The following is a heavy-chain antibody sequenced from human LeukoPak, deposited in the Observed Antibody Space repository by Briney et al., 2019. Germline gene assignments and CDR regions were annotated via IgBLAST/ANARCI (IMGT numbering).Heavy chain of an antibody. CDR3: ARHRVYDWNYPIWFDP. J-gene: IGHJ5*02. CDR2: IYYSGNT. Sequence: SETLSLTCTVSVGSIRSSGYYWAWIRQPPGKGLESIANIYYSGNTYYNPSLKSRVTISVHTSKNQFSLKLTSVTAADTAVYYCARHRVYDWNYPIWFDPWGQGTLVTVSS. CDR1: VGSIRSSGYY. D-gene: IGHD3-16*01. V-gene: IGHV4-39*01.